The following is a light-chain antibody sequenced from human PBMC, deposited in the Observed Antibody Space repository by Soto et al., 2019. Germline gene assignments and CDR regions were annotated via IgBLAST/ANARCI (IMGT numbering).Light chain of an antibody. J-gene: IGLJ3*02. CDR1: SSNIGSNT. Sequence: QLVLTQAPSASGTPGQRVTISCSGSSSNIGSNTVSWYQQVPGTAPKLLIYSNDQRPSGVPDRFSGSKSGTSASLAIGGLQSEDEADYYCAAWDDSLNGWVFGGGTKLTV. CDR2: SND. CDR3: AAWDDSLNGWV. V-gene: IGLV1-44*01.